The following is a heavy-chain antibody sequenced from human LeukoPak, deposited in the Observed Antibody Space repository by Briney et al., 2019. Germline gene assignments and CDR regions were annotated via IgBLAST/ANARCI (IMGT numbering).Heavy chain of an antibody. CDR2: ICYDGRNN. Sequence: XGMHWVXQAPGKGGEWGAVICYDGRNNFYPSSVKCPFTISRDNSNTTLYLQMNSLRAEDTAVYYCARGDMITFGGVMSFDYWGQGTLVTVSS. J-gene: IGHJ4*02. CDR3: ARGDMITFGGVMSFDY. D-gene: IGHD3-16*01. CDR1: XG. V-gene: IGHV3-33*01.